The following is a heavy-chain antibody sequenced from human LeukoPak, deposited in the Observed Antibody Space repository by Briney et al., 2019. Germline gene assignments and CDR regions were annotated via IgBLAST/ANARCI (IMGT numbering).Heavy chain of an antibody. CDR3: ARGPLLGYDTNDSGFDI. J-gene: IGHJ3*02. D-gene: IGHD3-22*01. Sequence: ASVTVSCKASGYSFTSYYVHCVRQAPGQGLEWVGVINPSDGGTISAQKLQDRVALTRDTSTSTVYMEMSSLKSDDTAVYYCARGPLLGYDTNDSGFDICGQGTLVTVSP. CDR2: INPSDGGT. V-gene: IGHV1-46*04. CDR1: GYSFTSYY.